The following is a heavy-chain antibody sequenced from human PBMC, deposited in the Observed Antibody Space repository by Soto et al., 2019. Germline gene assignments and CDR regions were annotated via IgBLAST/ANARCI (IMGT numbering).Heavy chain of an antibody. CDR3: ASKQQLVQGVGDYYGMDV. Sequence: GASVKVSCKASGGTFSSYAISWVRQAPGQGLEWMGGIIPIFGTANYAQKFQGRVTITADESTSTAYMELSSLRSEDTAVYYCASKQQLVQGVGDYYGMDVWGQGTTVTVSS. CDR1: GGTFSSYA. J-gene: IGHJ6*02. V-gene: IGHV1-69*13. CDR2: IIPIFGTA. D-gene: IGHD6-13*01.